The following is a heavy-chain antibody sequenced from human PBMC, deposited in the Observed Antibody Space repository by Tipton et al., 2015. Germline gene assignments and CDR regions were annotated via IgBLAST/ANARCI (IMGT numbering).Heavy chain of an antibody. J-gene: IGHJ4*02. CDR1: GFRFSDYY. V-gene: IGHV3-11*04. D-gene: IGHD5-12*01. Sequence: SLRLSCEASGFRFSDYYMTWIRQAPGKGLEWVSYITGSGLSIYYADSVKGRSTISRDNAKNSLHLQVNSLRAEDTAVYYCARSGGYGWDYWGQGTLVTVSS. CDR3: ARSGGYGWDY. CDR2: ITGSGLSI.